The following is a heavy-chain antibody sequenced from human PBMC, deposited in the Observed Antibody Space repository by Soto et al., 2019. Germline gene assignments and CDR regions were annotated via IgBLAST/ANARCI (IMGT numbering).Heavy chain of an antibody. CDR3: ARGPYYDILTGYAYHYYYYGMDV. J-gene: IGHJ6*02. V-gene: IGHV5-10-1*01. D-gene: IGHD3-9*01. CDR1: GYSFTSYW. CDR2: IDPSDSYT. Sequence: LKISCKGSGYSFTSYWISWVRQMPGKGLEWMGRIDPSDSYTNYSPSFQGHVTISADKSISTAYLQWSSLKASDTAMYYCARGPYYDILTGYAYHYYYYGMDVWGQGTTVTVSS.